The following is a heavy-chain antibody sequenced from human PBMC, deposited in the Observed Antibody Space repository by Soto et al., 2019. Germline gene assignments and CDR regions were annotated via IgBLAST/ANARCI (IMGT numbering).Heavy chain of an antibody. D-gene: IGHD3-16*01. CDR2: INTYNGNT. CDR1: GCTFTRYG. Sequence: QVQLVQSGAEVKNPGASVKVSCKASGCTFTRYGIGWARQAPGQGLEWMGWINTYNGNTNNAQNVQGRVTLTTDTSTSTAYMELRSLRSNDTAIYYCAMVDVYVTPSPQDVWGQGTTVIVSS. CDR3: AMVDVYVTPSPQDV. V-gene: IGHV1-18*01. J-gene: IGHJ6*02.